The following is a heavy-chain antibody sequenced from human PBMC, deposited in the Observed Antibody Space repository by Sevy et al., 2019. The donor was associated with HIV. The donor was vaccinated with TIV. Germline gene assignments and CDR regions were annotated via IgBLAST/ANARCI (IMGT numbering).Heavy chain of an antibody. CDR3: ARDGDS. CDR1: GFTFSSYA. J-gene: IGHJ3*02. CDR2: ISYDGSNK. Sequence: GGSLRLSCAASGFTFSSYAMHWVRQAPGKGLEWVAVISYDGSNKYDADSVRGRFTISRDNSKNTLYLQMNSLRAEDTATYYCARDGDSWGQGTMVTVSS. V-gene: IGHV3-30-3*01.